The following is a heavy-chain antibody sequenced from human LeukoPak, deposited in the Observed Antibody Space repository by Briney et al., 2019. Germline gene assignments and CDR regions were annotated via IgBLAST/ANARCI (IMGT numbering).Heavy chain of an antibody. J-gene: IGHJ4*02. CDR2: IKSKTDGGTA. D-gene: IGHD3/OR15-3a*01. Sequence: GGSLRLSCAASGFTFSNAWMSWVRQAPGKGLEWVGRIKSKTDGGTADYAAPVKGRFTISRDDSKNTLDLQMNSLKSEDTALYYCAAGTGYSDFDFWGQGTLATVSS. CDR1: GFTFSNAW. CDR3: AAGTGYSDFDF. V-gene: IGHV3-15*01.